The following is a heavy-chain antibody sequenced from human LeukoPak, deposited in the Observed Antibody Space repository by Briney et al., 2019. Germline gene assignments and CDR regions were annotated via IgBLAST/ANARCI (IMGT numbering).Heavy chain of an antibody. V-gene: IGHV3-74*01. CDR1: GFTFSSYW. J-gene: IGHJ4*02. CDR3: RTYRWGDSFEY. D-gene: IGHD3-16*01. Sequence: GGSLRLSCAGSGFTFSSYWMSWVRQDPGKGLVWVSSINSDGSTTSYADSVKGRFTISRDNAKNTLYLQMNSLRAEDTAVYYCRTYRWGDSFEYWGQGTLVTVSS. CDR2: INSDGSTT.